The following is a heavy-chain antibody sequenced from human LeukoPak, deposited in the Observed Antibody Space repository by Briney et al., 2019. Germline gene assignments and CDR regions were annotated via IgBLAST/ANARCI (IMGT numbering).Heavy chain of an antibody. Sequence: SETLSLTCTVSGYSISSGYYWGWIRQPPGKGLEWIGTIYHSGSTNYNPSLKSRVTISVDTSKNQFSLKLSSVTAADTAVYYCARYRAVSYYGSGSYSPFDYWGQGTLVTVSS. V-gene: IGHV4-38-2*02. CDR1: GYSISSGYY. CDR3: ARYRAVSYYGSGSYSPFDY. CDR2: IYHSGST. J-gene: IGHJ4*02. D-gene: IGHD3-10*01.